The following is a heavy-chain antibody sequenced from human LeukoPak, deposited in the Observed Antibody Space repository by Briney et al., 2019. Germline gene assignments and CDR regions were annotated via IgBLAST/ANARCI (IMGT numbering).Heavy chain of an antibody. Sequence: GRSLRLSCAASGFTFSSFGMHWVRQAPGKGLEWVAVIWYDGTNKYCADSVKGRFTISRDNSKNTLYLQMNSLRVEDTAVYYCARVLNHYDDSGFSAADSWGQGTLVTVSS. D-gene: IGHD5-12*01. CDR3: ARVLNHYDDSGFSAADS. J-gene: IGHJ4*02. V-gene: IGHV3-33*01. CDR2: IWYDGTNK. CDR1: GFTFSSFG.